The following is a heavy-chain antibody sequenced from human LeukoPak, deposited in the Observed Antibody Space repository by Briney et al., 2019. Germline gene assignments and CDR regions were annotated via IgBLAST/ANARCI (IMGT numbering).Heavy chain of an antibody. CDR3: AKERKLLPFDC. J-gene: IGHJ4*02. CDR1: GFTFSTHD. D-gene: IGHD4-23*01. Sequence: PGGSLRLSCAASGFTFSTHDVNWVRRAPGKGLEWVSFINSRSSTIYCADSVKGRFTISRDNAKNSLYLQMNSLRAEDTAVYYCAKERKLLPFDCWGQGTLVTVSS. CDR2: INSRSSTI. V-gene: IGHV3-48*04.